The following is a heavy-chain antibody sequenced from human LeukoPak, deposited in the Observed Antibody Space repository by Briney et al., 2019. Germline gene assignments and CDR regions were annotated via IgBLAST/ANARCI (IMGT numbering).Heavy chain of an antibody. CDR2: IIPILGIA. CDR1: GGTFSSYA. V-gene: IGHV1-69*04. J-gene: IGHJ4*02. Sequence: SVKVSCKASGGTFSSYAISWVRQAPGQGLEWMGRIIPILGIANYAQKFQGRVTITADKSTSTAYMELSSLRSEDTAVYYCARGGGRDGDPPGCWGQGTLVTVSS. D-gene: IGHD4-17*01. CDR3: ARGGGRDGDPPGC.